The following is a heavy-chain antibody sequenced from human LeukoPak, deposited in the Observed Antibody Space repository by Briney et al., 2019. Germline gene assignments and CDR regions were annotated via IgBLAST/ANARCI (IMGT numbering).Heavy chain of an antibody. CDR3: ARETVAGWFDY. J-gene: IGHJ4*02. CDR1: GFTLSSYA. Sequence: PGGSLRLSCAASGFTLSSYAMSWVRQAPGKGLEWVSLINGNAGSTYYADSVKGRFTTSRDKSKNTLYLQMNSLRAEDTAVYYCARETVAGWFDYWGQGTLVTVSS. V-gene: IGHV3-23*01. D-gene: IGHD6-19*01. CDR2: INGNAGST.